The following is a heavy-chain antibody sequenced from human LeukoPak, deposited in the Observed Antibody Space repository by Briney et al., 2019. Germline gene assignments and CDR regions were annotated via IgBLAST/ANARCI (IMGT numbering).Heavy chain of an antibody. Sequence: GGSLRLSCAASGFTVSSNYMSWVRQAPGKGLEWVSVIYTGGSTYYAESVKGRFTISRDKSKNTLYLQMNSLRAEDTAVYYCVYSSSWYTGFDYWGQGTLATVSS. J-gene: IGHJ4*02. V-gene: IGHV3-53*01. CDR3: VYSSSWYTGFDY. CDR1: GFTVSSNY. CDR2: IYTGGST. D-gene: IGHD6-13*01.